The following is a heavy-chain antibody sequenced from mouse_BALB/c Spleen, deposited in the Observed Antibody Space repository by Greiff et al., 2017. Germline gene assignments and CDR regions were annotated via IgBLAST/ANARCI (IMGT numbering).Heavy chain of an antibody. CDR2: INPSTGYT. J-gene: IGHJ2*01. CDR1: GYTFTSYW. Sequence: QVQLKESGAELAKPGASVKMSCKASGYTFTSYWMHWVKQRPGQGLEWIGYINPSTGYTEYNQKFKDKATLTADKSSSTAYMQLSSLTSEDSAVYYCAREAYDGYSYFDYWGQGTTLTVSS. CDR3: AREAYDGYSYFDY. V-gene: IGHV1-7*01. D-gene: IGHD2-3*01.